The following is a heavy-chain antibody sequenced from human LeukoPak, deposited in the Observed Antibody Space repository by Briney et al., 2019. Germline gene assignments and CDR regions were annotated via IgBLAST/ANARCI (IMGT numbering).Heavy chain of an antibody. CDR3: ARGAPVVVPSDYGPGYFRL. CDR2: INTSGASR. CDR1: GYTFTSSY. D-gene: IGHD2-15*01. V-gene: IGHV1-46*01. J-gene: IGHJ1*01. Sequence: ASVKVSCKASGYTFTSSYMHWLRQAPGHGLEWMGIINTSGASRSYAQKFQGTVTMTTDTSTSTVYMELSSLRSEDTAVYYCARGAPVVVPSDYGPGYFRLWGQGTLVTVSS.